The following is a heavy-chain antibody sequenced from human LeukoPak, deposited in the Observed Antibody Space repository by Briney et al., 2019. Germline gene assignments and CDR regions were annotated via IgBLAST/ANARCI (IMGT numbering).Heavy chain of an antibody. V-gene: IGHV1-8*01. CDR1: GYTFTSYD. Sequence: GASVKVSCKASGYTFTSYDINWVRQATGQGLEWMGWMNPNSGNTGYAQKFQGRVTMTRNTSISTAYIELSSLRSEDTAVYYCARVRVRGVIWWFDPWGQGTLVTVSS. CDR2: MNPNSGNT. J-gene: IGHJ5*02. D-gene: IGHD3-10*01. CDR3: ARVRVRGVIWWFDP.